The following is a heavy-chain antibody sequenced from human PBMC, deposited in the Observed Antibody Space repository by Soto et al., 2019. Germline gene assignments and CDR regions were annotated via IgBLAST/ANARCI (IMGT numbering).Heavy chain of an antibody. Sequence: HADSLKISCKDYAYSFTSYWLSCVRQLPGTGLEWMGKIDPSDSYTSYSPSFQDHVTISVDKSVSTAYLQWSRLKASDTAIYYCARRDDSCSSPYYGMDVWGQGTTATVSS. CDR1: AYSFTSYW. CDR3: ARRDDSCSSPYYGMDV. J-gene: IGHJ6*02. V-gene: IGHV5-10-1*01. CDR2: IDPSDSYT. D-gene: IGHD6-6*01.